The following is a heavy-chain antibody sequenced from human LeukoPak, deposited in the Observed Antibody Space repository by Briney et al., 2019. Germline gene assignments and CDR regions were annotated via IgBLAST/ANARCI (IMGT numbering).Heavy chain of an antibody. J-gene: IGHJ6*03. CDR2: IYFSGST. D-gene: IGHD3-22*01. V-gene: IGHV4-39*01. Sequence: SETLSLTCTVPGGSTSSSSYYWGRLRQPPVNGLEWIGSIYFSGSTYYNPSLKSRVNISVDTSKNQFSLKLSSVTAADTAVYYCARQNYYDSSGTHWLFTTTTYYYYYYMDVWGKGTTVTISS. CDR3: ARQNYYDSSGTHWLFTTTTYYYYYYMDV. CDR1: GGSTSSSSYY.